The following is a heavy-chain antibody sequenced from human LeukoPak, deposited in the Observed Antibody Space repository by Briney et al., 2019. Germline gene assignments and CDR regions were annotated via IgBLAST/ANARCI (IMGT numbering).Heavy chain of an antibody. CDR3: AREDSSSWSVRI. V-gene: IGHV3-21*01. J-gene: IGHJ3*02. CDR1: GFTFSSYA. D-gene: IGHD6-13*01. CDR2: ISSSSSYV. Sequence: GGSLRLSCAASGFTFSSYAMNWVRQAPGKGLEWVSSISSSSSYVYYADSVKGRFTISRDNAKNSLYLQMNSLRAEDTAVYYCAREDSSSWSVRIWGQGTMVTVSS.